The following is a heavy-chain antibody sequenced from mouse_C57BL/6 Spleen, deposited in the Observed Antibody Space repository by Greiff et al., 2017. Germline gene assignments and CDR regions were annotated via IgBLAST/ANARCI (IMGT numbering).Heavy chain of an antibody. Sequence: QVQLQQPGAELVKPGASVKLSCKASGYTFTSYWMQWVKQRPGQGLEWIGEIDPSDSYPNYNQKFKVKATLTVDTSSSKAYMQLSSLPSADSAVYYCARSKGTEDFSDWGQGTLVTASA. J-gene: IGHJ3*01. CDR3: ARSKGTEDFSD. CDR2: IDPSDSYP. CDR1: GYTFTSYW. D-gene: IGHD3-3*01. V-gene: IGHV1-50*01.